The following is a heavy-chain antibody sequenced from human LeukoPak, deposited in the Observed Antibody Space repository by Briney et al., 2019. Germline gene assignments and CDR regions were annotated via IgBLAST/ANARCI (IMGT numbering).Heavy chain of an antibody. CDR1: GFTFSSYA. CDR2: ISGSGGST. Sequence: GGSLRLSCAASGFTFSSYAMSWVRQAPGKGLEWVSAISGSGGSTYYAGSVKGRFTISRDNSKNTLYLQMNSLRAEDTAVYYCAKGTILGRYPGYFDYWGQGTLVTVSS. V-gene: IGHV3-23*01. J-gene: IGHJ4*02. D-gene: IGHD4/OR15-4a*01. CDR3: AKGTILGRYPGYFDY.